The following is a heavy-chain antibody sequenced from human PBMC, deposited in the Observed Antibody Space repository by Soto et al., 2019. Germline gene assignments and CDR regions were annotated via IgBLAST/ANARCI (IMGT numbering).Heavy chain of an antibody. CDR2: IYYSGST. CDR3: ARFYGSGSYYKVWYYYYMDV. V-gene: IGHV4-59*08. Sequence: PETLSLTCTVSGGSISSYYWSWIRQPPGKGLEWIGYIYYSGSTNYNPSLKSRVTISVDTSKNQFSLKLSSVTAADTAGYYCARFYGSGSYYKVWYYYYMDVWGKGTTVTVSS. D-gene: IGHD3-10*01. J-gene: IGHJ6*03. CDR1: GGSISSYY.